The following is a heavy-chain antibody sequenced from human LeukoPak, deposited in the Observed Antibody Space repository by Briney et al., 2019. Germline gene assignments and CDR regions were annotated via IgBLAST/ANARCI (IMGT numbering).Heavy chain of an antibody. J-gene: IGHJ3*02. CDR1: GGSISSYY. CDR2: IYHSGST. CDR3: ATVFIVVGAFDI. Sequence: NPSETLSLTCTVSGGSISSYYWSWIRQPPGKGLEWIGEIYHSGSTNYNPSLKSRVTISVDKSKNQFSLKLSSVTAADTAVYYCATVFIVVGAFDIWGQGTMVTVSS. V-gene: IGHV4-59*12. D-gene: IGHD2-21*01.